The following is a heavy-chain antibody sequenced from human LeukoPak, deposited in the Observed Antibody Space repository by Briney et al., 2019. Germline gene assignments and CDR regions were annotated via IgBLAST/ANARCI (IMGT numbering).Heavy chain of an antibody. Sequence: PSETLSLTCAVYGGSFSDYYWSWLRQPPGKGLEWLGEINHIRITNYNPSLKRRVTISGDTSNNQFSLKLSSVTAADTAVYYCARGKWIWLVVPFDAFDIWGQGTMVTVSS. V-gene: IGHV4-34*01. CDR3: ARGKWIWLVVPFDAFDI. CDR2: INHIRIT. J-gene: IGHJ3*02. CDR1: GGSFSDYY. D-gene: IGHD5-12*01.